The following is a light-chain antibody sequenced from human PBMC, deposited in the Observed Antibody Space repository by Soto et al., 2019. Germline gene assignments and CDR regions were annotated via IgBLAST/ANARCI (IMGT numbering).Light chain of an antibody. CDR3: QQFNTSPWT. CDR2: KSS. Sequence: DIQMTQSPSTLSASEGDRVAISCRASQSVSTWLAWYQQKPGRAPKLLIYKSSILESGVPSRFSGSGSGTEFTLTISSLQPDDFATYYCQQFNTSPWTFGQGTKVDI. V-gene: IGKV1-5*03. CDR1: QSVSTW. J-gene: IGKJ1*01.